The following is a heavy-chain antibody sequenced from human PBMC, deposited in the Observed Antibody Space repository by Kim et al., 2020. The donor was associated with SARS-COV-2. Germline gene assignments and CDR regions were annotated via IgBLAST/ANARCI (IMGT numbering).Heavy chain of an antibody. CDR3: ARDSLSGYSGSGY. Sequence: GGSLRLSCAASGFTFSSYGMHWVRQAPGKGLEWVAVIWYDGSNKYYADSVKGRFTISRDNSKNTLYLQMNSLRAEDTAVYYCARDSLSGYSGSGYWGQGTLVTVSS. V-gene: IGHV3-33*01. D-gene: IGHD5-12*01. CDR2: IWYDGSNK. J-gene: IGHJ4*02. CDR1: GFTFSSYG.